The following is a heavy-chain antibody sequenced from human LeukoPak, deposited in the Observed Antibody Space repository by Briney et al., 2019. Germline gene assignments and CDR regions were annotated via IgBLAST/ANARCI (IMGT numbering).Heavy chain of an antibody. CDR2: IKGDGSST. J-gene: IGHJ4*02. V-gene: IGHV3-74*01. CDR3: ATETYTSSDSFDF. D-gene: IGHD3-22*01. CDR1: GFTFYPFQ. Sequence: GGSLRLLCTASGFTFYPFQEHGVRQAPGKGLVWVARIKGDGSSTIYADSVKGRFTISRDNSKNTLYLQTSSLRAEDTAVYYCATETYTSSDSFDFWGQGTLVTVSS.